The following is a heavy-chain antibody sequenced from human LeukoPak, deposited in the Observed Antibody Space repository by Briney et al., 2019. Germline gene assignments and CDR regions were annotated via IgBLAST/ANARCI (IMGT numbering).Heavy chain of an antibody. J-gene: IGHJ3*02. CDR1: GGSISSYY. CDR2: VYYSGTT. D-gene: IGHD1-26*01. CDR3: ARAMSGSYFDAFDI. V-gene: IGHV4-59*01. Sequence: SETLSLTCTVSGGSISSYYWSWIRQPPGKGLEWIGYVYYSGTTNYNPSLKSRVSISVDTSKNQFSLKLSSVTAADTAVYYCARAMSGSYFDAFDIWGKGTTVTVSS.